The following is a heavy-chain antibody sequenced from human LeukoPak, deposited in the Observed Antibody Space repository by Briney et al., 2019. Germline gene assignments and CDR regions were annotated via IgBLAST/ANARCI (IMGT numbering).Heavy chain of an antibody. Sequence: ASVKVSCKASGYTFTSYGISWVRQAPGQGLEWMGWISAYNGNTNYAQKFQGRVTITADESTSTAYMELSSLRSEDTAVYYCARDSIVVVPAATYYYYYGMDVWGQGTTVTVSS. CDR3: ARDSIVVVPAATYYYYYGMDV. J-gene: IGHJ6*02. V-gene: IGHV1-18*01. CDR2: ISAYNGNT. CDR1: GYTFTSYG. D-gene: IGHD2-2*01.